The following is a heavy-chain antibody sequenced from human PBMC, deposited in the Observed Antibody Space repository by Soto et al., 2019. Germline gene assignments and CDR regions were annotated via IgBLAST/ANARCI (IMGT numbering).Heavy chain of an antibody. CDR2: TYYRSKWYH. V-gene: IGHV6-1*01. J-gene: IGHJ5*02. CDR1: GDNVSSDSAA. Sequence: PSQTLSLTCAISGDNVSSDSAAWNWIRQSPSRGLEWLGRTYYRSKWYHDYAVSLKSRITVNPDTSKNQFSLDLYSVTPEDTAVYYCARNLLGSNTWFLNRGHWFDPWGQGTLVTVSS. D-gene: IGHD6-13*01. CDR3: ARNLLGSNTWFLNRGHWFDP.